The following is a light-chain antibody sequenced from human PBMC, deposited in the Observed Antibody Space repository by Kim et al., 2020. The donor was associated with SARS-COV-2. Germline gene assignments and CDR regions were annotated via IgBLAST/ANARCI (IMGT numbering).Light chain of an antibody. CDR3: QSYDANSHWV. V-gene: IGLV6-57*02. J-gene: IGLJ3*02. CDR1: SGSIASNY. CDR2: QNN. Sequence: NFMLTQPHSVSESPGKTITISCTGSSGSIASNYVQWYRQRPGSAPTTVIFQNNQRTSGVLRRFSGSIDRSSNSASLTISGLKTEDEADYYCQSYDANSHWVFGGGTKVTVL.